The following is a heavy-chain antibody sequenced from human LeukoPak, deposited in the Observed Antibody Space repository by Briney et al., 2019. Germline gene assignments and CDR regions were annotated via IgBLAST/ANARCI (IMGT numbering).Heavy chain of an antibody. CDR2: ISYDGSYK. J-gene: IGHJ4*02. CDR1: GFTFSTLA. D-gene: IGHD6-19*01. Sequence: PGGSLRLSCAASGFTFSTLAMHWVRQAPGRGLEGVAVISYDGSYKYYADSVKGRFSISRDNSKKTLYLQMSSLRDEDTAVYYCAGVSESGWYYFDYWGQGTLVTVSS. V-gene: IGHV3-30*03. CDR3: AGVSESGWYYFDY.